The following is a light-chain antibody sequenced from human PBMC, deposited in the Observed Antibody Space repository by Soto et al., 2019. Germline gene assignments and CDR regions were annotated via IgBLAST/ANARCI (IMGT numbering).Light chain of an antibody. CDR3: QRYGSSFT. CDR2: GAS. Sequence: EIVLTQSPGTLSLSPGERATLSCRASQSVSSSYLAWYQQKPGQAPRLLIYGASSRATGIPDRFSGSGSGTDFTLTISSLEPEDLAVYYCQRYGSSFTFGPGTKVDIK. J-gene: IGKJ3*01. V-gene: IGKV3-20*01. CDR1: QSVSSSY.